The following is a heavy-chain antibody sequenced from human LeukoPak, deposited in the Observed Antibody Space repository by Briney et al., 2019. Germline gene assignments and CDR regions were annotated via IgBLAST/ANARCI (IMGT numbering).Heavy chain of an antibody. Sequence: SETLSLTCTVSGGSISSYYWSWIRQPPRKGLHWFGYIYYSGSTNYNPSLKSRVTISVDTSKNQFSLKLSSVTAADTAVYYCARETYYYDSSGYQNWFDPWGQGTLVTVSS. D-gene: IGHD3-22*01. CDR3: ARETYYYDSSGYQNWFDP. CDR2: IYYSGST. CDR1: GGSISSYY. V-gene: IGHV4-59*01. J-gene: IGHJ5*02.